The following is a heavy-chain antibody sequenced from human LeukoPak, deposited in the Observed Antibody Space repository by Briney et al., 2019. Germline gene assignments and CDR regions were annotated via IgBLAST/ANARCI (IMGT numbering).Heavy chain of an antibody. Sequence: ASVKVSCKASGYTFTSYYMHWVRQAPGQGREWMGIINPSGGSTTYIQKFQGRVIMTSDASSSTVYMELSSLTSEDTAVYYCAREAPSTCYFDYWGQGNLVTVSS. J-gene: IGHJ4*02. CDR1: GYTFTSYY. D-gene: IGHD2-2*01. V-gene: IGHV1-46*01. CDR3: AREAPSTCYFDY. CDR2: INPSGGST.